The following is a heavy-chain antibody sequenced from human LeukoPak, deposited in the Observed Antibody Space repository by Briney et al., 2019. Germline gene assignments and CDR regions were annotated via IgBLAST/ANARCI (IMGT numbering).Heavy chain of an antibody. V-gene: IGHV4-59*08. Sequence: SETLTLTCTASGCIVSSYYMTWVRQPPGKGLEYIGYSYYSGSTDYNPSLKSRVTISVDTSNQFSLMLTSVTAADTAVYYCARQSIAARRAFDIWGQGTMVTVSS. D-gene: IGHD6-6*01. CDR2: SYYSGST. J-gene: IGHJ3*02. CDR3: ARQSIAARRAFDI. CDR1: GCIVSSYY.